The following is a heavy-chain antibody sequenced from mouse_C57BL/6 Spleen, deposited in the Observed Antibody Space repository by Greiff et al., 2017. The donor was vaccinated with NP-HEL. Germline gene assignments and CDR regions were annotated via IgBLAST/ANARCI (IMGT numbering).Heavy chain of an antibody. V-gene: IGHV14-2*01. CDR3: ASTYGSSYVPAWFAY. Sequence: VHVKQSGAELVKPGASVKLSCTASGFNIKDYYMHWVKQRTEQGLEWIGRIDPEDGETKYAPKFQGKATITADTSSNTAYLQLSSLTSEDTAVYYCASTYGSSYVPAWFAYWGQGTLVTVSA. J-gene: IGHJ3*01. CDR1: GFNIKDYY. D-gene: IGHD1-1*01. CDR2: IDPEDGET.